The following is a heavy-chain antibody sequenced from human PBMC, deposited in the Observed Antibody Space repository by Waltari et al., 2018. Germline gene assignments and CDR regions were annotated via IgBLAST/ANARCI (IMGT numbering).Heavy chain of an antibody. CDR2: SREKGSSHTK. J-gene: IGHJ4*02. D-gene: IGHD3-22*01. V-gene: IGHV3-72*01. CDR1: GFPLSDHY. CDR3: ARGYSYASGAYCSDY. Sequence: EVQLVESGGGFVQHGGSLRPPCPASGFPLSDHYGDWVRQAPGKGLGWVGRSREKGSSHTKEYAASVKGRFTISRDDSKNSLYLQMNSLKTEDTAVYYCARGYSYASGAYCSDYWGQGTLVTVSS.